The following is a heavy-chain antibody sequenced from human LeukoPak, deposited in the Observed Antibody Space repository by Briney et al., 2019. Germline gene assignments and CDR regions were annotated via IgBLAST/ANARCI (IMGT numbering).Heavy chain of an antibody. CDR3: AKDGHNSYFDY. V-gene: IGHV3-30*18. CDR2: ISYDGSNK. D-gene: IGHD1-20*01. CDR1: GFTFSSYG. Sequence: GRSLRLSCSASGFTFSSYGMHWVRQAPGKGLEWVAAISYDGSNKYYADSVKGRFTISRDNSKNTLYLQMNSPRAEDTAVYYCAKDGHNSYFDYWGQGTLVTVSS. J-gene: IGHJ4*02.